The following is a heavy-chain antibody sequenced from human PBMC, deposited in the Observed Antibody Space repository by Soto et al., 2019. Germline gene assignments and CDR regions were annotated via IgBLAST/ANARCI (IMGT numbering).Heavy chain of an antibody. V-gene: IGHV4-30-2*06. CDR1: GGSISSGGYS. Sequence: SETLSLTCAVSGGSISSGGYSWSWVRLSPGRGLEWIGDIYHLGTTNYNPSLKRRVSISLDKSKNQFSLKLTSVTAADTAVYFCARTGKFYYYDMSGLPFDPWGPGVLVTVSS. CDR3: ARTGKFYYYDMSGLPFDP. CDR2: IYHLGTT. D-gene: IGHD3-22*01. J-gene: IGHJ5*02.